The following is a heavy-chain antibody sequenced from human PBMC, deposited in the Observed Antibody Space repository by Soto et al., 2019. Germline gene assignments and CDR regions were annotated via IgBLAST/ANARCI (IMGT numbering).Heavy chain of an antibody. J-gene: IGHJ4*02. V-gene: IGHV4-4*07. Sequence: SETLSLTCTVSCGSISSYYWSWIRQPAGKGLEWIGRIYTSGSTNYNPSLESRVTMSVDTSKNQFSLKLSSVTAADTAVYYCARDRWGSSSSLFDYWGQGTLVTVSS. D-gene: IGHD6-6*01. CDR1: CGSISSYY. CDR3: ARDRWGSSSSLFDY. CDR2: IYTSGST.